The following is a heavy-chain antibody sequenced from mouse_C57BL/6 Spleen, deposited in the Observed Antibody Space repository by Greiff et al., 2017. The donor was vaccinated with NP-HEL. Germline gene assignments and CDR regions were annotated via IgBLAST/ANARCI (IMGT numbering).Heavy chain of an antibody. V-gene: IGHV2-2*01. Sequence: VKLVESGPGLVQPSQSLSITCTVSGFSLTSYGVHWVRQSPGKGLEWLGVIWSGGSTDYNAAFISRLSISKDNSKSQVFFKMNSLQADDTAIYYCASLATGGYYAMDYWGQGTSVTVSS. CDR3: ASLATGGYYAMDY. CDR1: GFSLTSYG. CDR2: IWSGGST. D-gene: IGHD1-1*01. J-gene: IGHJ4*01.